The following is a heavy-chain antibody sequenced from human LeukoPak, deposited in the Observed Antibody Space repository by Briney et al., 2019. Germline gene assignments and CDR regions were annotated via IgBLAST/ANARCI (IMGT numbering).Heavy chain of an antibody. CDR3: ATHRYSGYGGPLDY. J-gene: IGHJ4*02. CDR1: GGTFSSYA. CDR2: IIPIFGTA. Sequence: SVKVSCKASGGTFSSYAISWVRQAPGQGPEWMGGIIPIFGTANYAQKFQGRVTITADESTSTAYMELSSLRSEDTAVYYCATHRYSGYGGPLDYWGQGTLVTVSS. D-gene: IGHD5-12*01. V-gene: IGHV1-69*01.